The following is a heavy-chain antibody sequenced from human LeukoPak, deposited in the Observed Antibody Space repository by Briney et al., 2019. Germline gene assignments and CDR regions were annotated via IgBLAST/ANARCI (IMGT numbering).Heavy chain of an antibody. J-gene: IGHJ5*02. D-gene: IGHD3-10*01. CDR2: LKQEGSEK. CDR1: GFTFSSYR. Sequence: GGSLRLSCGASGFTFSSYRMRGVRRARGKGLEGVANLKQEGSEKDYVDSVKGRYTISRDTANNAQNLQLNRLRAEDTAVYYCARETFHIVRGVITNWFDPWGQGTLVTVSS. CDR3: ARETFHIVRGVITNWFDP. V-gene: IGHV3-7*01.